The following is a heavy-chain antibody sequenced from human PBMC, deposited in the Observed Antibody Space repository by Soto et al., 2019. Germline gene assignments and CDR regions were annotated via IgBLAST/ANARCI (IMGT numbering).Heavy chain of an antibody. D-gene: IGHD2-2*01. CDR3: ATLRFCTSSSCYGREGGY. CDR2: ISGTGANT. V-gene: IGHV3-23*01. Sequence: EVQLLESGGGLVQPGGSLRLSCAAPGFTFSSYAMSWVRQVPGKGLEWVSAISGTGANTYYADSVKGRFTISRDNSKNTLYLQMNSLRADDAAVYYCATLRFCTSSSCYGREGGYWGQGTLVTVSS. CDR1: GFTFSSYA. J-gene: IGHJ4*02.